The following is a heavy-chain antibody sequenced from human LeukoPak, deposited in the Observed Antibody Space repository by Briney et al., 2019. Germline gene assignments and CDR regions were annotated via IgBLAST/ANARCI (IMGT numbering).Heavy chain of an antibody. V-gene: IGHV3-7*02. CDR3: AITGGPTVTAFDL. CDR1: GFTFSTYW. J-gene: IGHJ4*02. CDR2: INHDGGDK. D-gene: IGHD4-17*01. Sequence: GGSLRLSCAASGFTFSTYWMFWVRQAPGKGLEWVANINHDGGDKNYVDSVKGRFTISRDNAKSSLYLQMNSLRVEDTAVYYCAITGGPTVTAFDLWGQGILVTVSS.